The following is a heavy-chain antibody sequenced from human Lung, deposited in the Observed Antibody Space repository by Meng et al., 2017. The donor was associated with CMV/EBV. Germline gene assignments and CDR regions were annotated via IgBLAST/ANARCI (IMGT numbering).Heavy chain of an antibody. J-gene: IGHJ4*02. D-gene: IGHD3-16*01. V-gene: IGHV1-18*01. CDR3: ARRRGVYHFLEGGGDAYFDY. Sequence: ASVKVSCKGSGYYFNAFGISWMRQAPGQGLEWMGWINTANGAPRYAQRFQGRVTMTTDKSTATSYMELRSLTSDDTAVYYCARRRGVYHFLEGGGDAYFDYXGQRXPVTVSS. CDR2: INTANGAP. CDR1: GYYFNAFG.